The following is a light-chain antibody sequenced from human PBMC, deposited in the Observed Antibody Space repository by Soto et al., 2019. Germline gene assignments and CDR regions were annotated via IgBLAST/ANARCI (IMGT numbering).Light chain of an antibody. Sequence: IQMTQSPSSLSASVGDRLSITCRASQVITNDLGWYQQKPGKAPKLLIYAAYSLQSGVQSRFSGSGSGTEFTLTIRSLQPDDFATYYCKHYNSYSEAFGQGTKVDIK. CDR2: AAY. CDR3: KHYNSYSEA. CDR1: QVITND. V-gene: IGKV1-17*01. J-gene: IGKJ1*01.